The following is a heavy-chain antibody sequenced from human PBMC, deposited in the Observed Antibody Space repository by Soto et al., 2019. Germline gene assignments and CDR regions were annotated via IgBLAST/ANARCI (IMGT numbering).Heavy chain of an antibody. D-gene: IGHD3-10*01. V-gene: IGHV3-13*04. CDR1: GFTFSNYD. Sequence: EVQLVESGGGLAQVGGSLRLSCAASGFTFSNYDMYWVRQGTGKGLEWVSTIGTAGDTYYPDSVKGRLTISRENAKNSLYLQMNTLSAGDTAVYYCTRGQRGYGSGSLAAFEIWGQGTMVTVSS. CDR2: IGTAGDT. J-gene: IGHJ3*02. CDR3: TRGQRGYGSGSLAAFEI.